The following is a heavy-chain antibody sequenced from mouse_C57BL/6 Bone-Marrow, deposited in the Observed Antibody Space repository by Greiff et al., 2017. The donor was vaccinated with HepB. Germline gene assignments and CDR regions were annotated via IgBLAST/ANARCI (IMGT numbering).Heavy chain of an antibody. D-gene: IGHD1-1*01. Sequence: EVKVEESGGGLVQPGGSLKLSCAASGFTFSDYYMYWVRQTPEKRLEWVAYISNGGGSTYYPDTVKGRFTISRDNAKNTLYLQMSRLKSEDTAMYYCARHYYGSSYGLYYAMDYWGQGTSVTVSS. V-gene: IGHV5-12*01. CDR2: ISNGGGST. CDR3: ARHYYGSSYGLYYAMDY. J-gene: IGHJ4*01. CDR1: GFTFSDYY.